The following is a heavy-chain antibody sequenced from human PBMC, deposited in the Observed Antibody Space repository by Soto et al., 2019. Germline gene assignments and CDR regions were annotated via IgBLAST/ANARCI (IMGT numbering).Heavy chain of an antibody. D-gene: IGHD3-10*01. CDR1: GGTFSSYT. CDR3: ARDRYYGSGSYHFDY. Sequence: ASVKVSCKASGGTFSSYTISWVRQAPGQGLEWMGRIIPILGIANYAQKFQGRVTITADKSTSTAYMELSSLRSEDTAVYYCARDRYYGSGSYHFDYWGQGTLVTVSS. CDR2: IIPILGIA. J-gene: IGHJ4*02. V-gene: IGHV1-69*04.